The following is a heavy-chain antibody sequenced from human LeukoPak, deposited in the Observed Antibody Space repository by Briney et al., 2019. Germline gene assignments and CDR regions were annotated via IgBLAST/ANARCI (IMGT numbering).Heavy chain of an antibody. D-gene: IGHD3-9*01. J-gene: IGHJ3*02. CDR3: ARESEAGYYPI. CDR1: GYTSTRYA. V-gene: IGHV1-18*01. Sequence: ASVKVSCKASGYTSTRYAFSWVRQAPGQGLEWMGWISTYNGNTNYAQKFQGRVTMTTDTSTTTTYMELRSLRSDDTAVYYCARESEAGYYPIWGQGTMVTVSS. CDR2: ISTYNGNT.